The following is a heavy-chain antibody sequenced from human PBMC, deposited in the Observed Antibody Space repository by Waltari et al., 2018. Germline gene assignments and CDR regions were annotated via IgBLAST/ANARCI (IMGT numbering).Heavy chain of an antibody. Sequence: QLHLQESGPGLVKPSETLSLTCSVSGGSITTSRHYWGWIRQPPGKGLEWTGTISYSGATYYNQSLRSRVTISLDTSKNQFSLKLNSVTAADTAVYYCATYVGASVGTAAFDVWGQGTMVTVSS. CDR3: ATYVGASVGTAAFDV. CDR2: ISYSGAT. V-gene: IGHV4-39*01. D-gene: IGHD3-16*01. CDR1: GGSITTSRHY. J-gene: IGHJ3*01.